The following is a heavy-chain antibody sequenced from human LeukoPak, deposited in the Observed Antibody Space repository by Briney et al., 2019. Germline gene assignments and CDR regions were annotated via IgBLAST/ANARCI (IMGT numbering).Heavy chain of an antibody. CDR3: ARRLDYGGNSHGY. D-gene: IGHD4-23*01. J-gene: IGHJ4*02. CDR2: IYPGGSDT. Sequence: GESLNISCKGSGYSFTSYWIGWVRQMPGKGLEWMWIIYPGGSDTRYSPSFQGEVTISADKSISTAYLQWSSLKASDTAIYYCARRLDYGGNSHGYWGQGTLVTVPS. CDR1: GYSFTSYW. V-gene: IGHV5-51*01.